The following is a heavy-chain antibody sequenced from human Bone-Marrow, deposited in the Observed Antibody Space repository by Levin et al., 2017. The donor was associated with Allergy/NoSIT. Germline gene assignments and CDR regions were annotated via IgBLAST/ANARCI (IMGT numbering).Heavy chain of an antibody. CDR2: ITKDGSKK. CDR1: GFTFSDYG. V-gene: IGHV3-30*03. CDR3: ARDHPEYFFGP. J-gene: IGHJ5*02. D-gene: IGHD2/OR15-2a*01. Sequence: GGSLRLSCAVSGFTFSDYGMHWVRQAPGKGLEWVASITKDGSKKYYLDSVKGRSTPSRDSSKNTVSLQMNSLTADDTAVYFCARDHPEYFFGPWGQGTLVSVAS.